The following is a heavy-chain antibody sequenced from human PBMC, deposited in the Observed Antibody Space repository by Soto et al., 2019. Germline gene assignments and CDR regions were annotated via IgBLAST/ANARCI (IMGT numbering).Heavy chain of an antibody. CDR1: GGSFSGYY. Sequence: SETLSLTCAVYGGSFSGYYWSWISQPPGKGLEWIGEINHSGSTNYNPSLKSRVTISVDTSKNQFSLKLSSVTAADTAVYYCATAHYYYDSSGAPFDIWGQGTMVTVSS. V-gene: IGHV4-34*01. D-gene: IGHD3-22*01. CDR3: ATAHYYYDSSGAPFDI. CDR2: INHSGST. J-gene: IGHJ3*02.